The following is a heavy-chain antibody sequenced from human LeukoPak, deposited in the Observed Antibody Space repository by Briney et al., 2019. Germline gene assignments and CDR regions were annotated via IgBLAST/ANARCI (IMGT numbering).Heavy chain of an antibody. D-gene: IGHD3-22*01. CDR3: AKDPMYYYDSSGYYTY. Sequence: PGGSLRLSCAASGFTFSSYAMSWVRQAPGKGLEWVSAISGSGGSTYYADSVKGRFTISRDNSKYTLYLQMNSLRAEDTAVYYCAKDPMYYYDSSGYYTYWGQGTLVTVSS. J-gene: IGHJ4*02. V-gene: IGHV3-23*01. CDR2: ISGSGGST. CDR1: GFTFSSYA.